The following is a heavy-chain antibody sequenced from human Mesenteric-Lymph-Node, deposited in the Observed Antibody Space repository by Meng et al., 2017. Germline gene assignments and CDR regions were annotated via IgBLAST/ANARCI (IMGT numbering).Heavy chain of an antibody. CDR2: INPSGGST. V-gene: IGHV1-46*04. Sequence: ASVKVSCKASGYTFPSYYMHWVRQAPGQGLEWMGIINPSGGSTSYAQKLQGRVTFTADISTSTAYMELSSLRSEDTAVYYCSRERDYYDRRGNRNWCFDFWGHGTLVTVSS. CDR1: GYTFPSYY. D-gene: IGHD3-22*01. CDR3: SRERDYYDRRGNRNWCFDF. J-gene: IGHJ2*01.